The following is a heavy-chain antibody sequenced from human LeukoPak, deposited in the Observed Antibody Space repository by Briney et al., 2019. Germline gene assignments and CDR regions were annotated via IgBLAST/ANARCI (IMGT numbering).Heavy chain of an antibody. V-gene: IGHV1-69*06. CDR1: GGTFSSYA. D-gene: IGHD4-17*01. J-gene: IGHJ4*02. CDR3: AKDYGDYEGFFDY. Sequence: AASVKVSCKASGGTFSSYAISWVRQAPGQGLEWMGRIIPIFGTANYAQKSQGRVTITADKSTSTAYMELSSLRSEDTAVYYCAKDYGDYEGFFDYWGQGTLVTVSS. CDR2: IIPIFGTA.